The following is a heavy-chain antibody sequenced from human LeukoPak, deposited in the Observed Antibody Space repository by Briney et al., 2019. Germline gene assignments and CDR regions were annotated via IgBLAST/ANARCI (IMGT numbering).Heavy chain of an antibody. Sequence: SQTLSLTCAISGDSVSSNSAAWNWIRQSPSRGLEWLGRTYYRSKWYNDYAVSVKSRITINPDTSKNQFSLQLNSVTPEDTGVYYCARAPMDTAMATEFDYWGQGTQVTVSS. CDR2: TYYRSKWYN. CDR1: GDSVSSNSAA. D-gene: IGHD5-18*01. V-gene: IGHV6-1*01. J-gene: IGHJ4*02. CDR3: ARAPMDTAMATEFDY.